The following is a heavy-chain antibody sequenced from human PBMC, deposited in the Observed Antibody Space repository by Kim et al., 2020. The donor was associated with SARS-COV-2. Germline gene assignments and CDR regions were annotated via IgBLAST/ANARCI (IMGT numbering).Heavy chain of an antibody. CDR3: ARTSSGPHDAFDI. Sequence: YNPSLESRVTISVDTSKNQFSLKLSSVTAADTAVYYCARTSSGPHDAFDIWGQGTMVTVSS. D-gene: IGHD3-22*01. J-gene: IGHJ3*02. V-gene: IGHV4-39*01.